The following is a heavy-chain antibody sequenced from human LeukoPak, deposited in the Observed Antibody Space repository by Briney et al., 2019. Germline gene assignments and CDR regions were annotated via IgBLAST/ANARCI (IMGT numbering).Heavy chain of an antibody. Sequence: PSETLSLTCAVYGGSFSGYYWSWIRQPPGKGLEWIGEINHSGSTNYNPSLKSRVTISVDTSKNQFSLKLSSVTAADTAVYYCARVLRTMVRGNWFDPWGQGTLVTVSS. D-gene: IGHD3-10*01. V-gene: IGHV4-34*01. J-gene: IGHJ5*02. CDR1: GGSFSGYY. CDR3: ARVLRTMVRGNWFDP. CDR2: INHSGST.